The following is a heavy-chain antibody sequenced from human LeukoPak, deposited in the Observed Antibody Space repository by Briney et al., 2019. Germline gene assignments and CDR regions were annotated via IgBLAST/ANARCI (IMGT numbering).Heavy chain of an antibody. V-gene: IGHV3-30*18. D-gene: IGHD2-2*01. CDR3: AKDSRHCSSTSCSNDY. J-gene: IGHJ4*02. Sequence: GGSLRLSCAASGFTFSSYGMHWVRQAPGKGLEWVAVISYDGSNKYYADSVKGRFTISRDNSKNTLYLQMNSLRAEDTAVYYCAKDSRHCSSTSCSNDYWGQGTLVTVSS. CDR2: ISYDGSNK. CDR1: GFTFSSYG.